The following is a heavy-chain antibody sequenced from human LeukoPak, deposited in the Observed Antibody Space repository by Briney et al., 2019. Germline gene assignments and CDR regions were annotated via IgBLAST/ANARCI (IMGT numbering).Heavy chain of an antibody. CDR1: GGSISSGSYY. V-gene: IGHV4-61*02. Sequence: SQTLSLTCTVSGGSISSGSYYWSWIRQPAGKGLEWIGRIYTSGSTNYNPSLKSRVTISVDTSKNQFSLKLSSVTAADTAVYYCARGGRDGYIVWGQGTLVTVSS. D-gene: IGHD5-24*01. CDR3: ARGGRDGYIV. CDR2: IYTSGST. J-gene: IGHJ4*02.